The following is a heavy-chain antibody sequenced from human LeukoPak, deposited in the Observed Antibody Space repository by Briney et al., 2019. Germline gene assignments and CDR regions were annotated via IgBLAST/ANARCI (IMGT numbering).Heavy chain of an antibody. J-gene: IGHJ4*02. Sequence: ASVKVSCKASGYTFTGYYMHWVRQAPGQGLEWMGWINPNSGGTKYSQEFQGRVTITRDTSASTAYMELSSLRSEDMAVYYCARSRGAYYYGSGSYSYYFDYWGQGTLVTASS. CDR2: INPNSGGT. D-gene: IGHD3-10*01. CDR3: ARSRGAYYYGSGSYSYYFDY. CDR1: GYTFTGYY. V-gene: IGHV1-2*02.